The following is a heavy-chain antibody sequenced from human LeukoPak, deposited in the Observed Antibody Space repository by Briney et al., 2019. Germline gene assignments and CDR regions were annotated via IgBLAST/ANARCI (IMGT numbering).Heavy chain of an antibody. CDR2: MYKSGTT. V-gene: IGHV4-39*01. Sequence: SETLSLTWTVSGVFISRNSFDWGWIRQPRGKGREWIGRMYKSGTTCYNPSLNSRVTLTVDTSKNQFSLTLNSVTAADTAVYYCARHVEGVRFTTFLAYWGQGTLVTVSS. D-gene: IGHD3-9*01. J-gene: IGHJ4*02. CDR1: GVFISRNSFD. CDR3: ARHVEGVRFTTFLAY.